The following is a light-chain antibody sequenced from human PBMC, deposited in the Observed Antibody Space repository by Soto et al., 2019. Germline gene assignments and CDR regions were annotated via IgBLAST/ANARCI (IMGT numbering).Light chain of an antibody. CDR1: QSVSGY. V-gene: IGKV3D-15*01. CDR2: DIF. J-gene: IGKJ4*01. CDR3: QQYNSWPLT. Sequence: EILMTQSPCTVSVFPGETVTLSCRASQSVSGYLDWFHQKPGQAPRLVIYDIFTRATGVPTRISGSGSGTEFTLTISSLQSEDFAVYYCQQYNSWPLTFGGGTKVDIK.